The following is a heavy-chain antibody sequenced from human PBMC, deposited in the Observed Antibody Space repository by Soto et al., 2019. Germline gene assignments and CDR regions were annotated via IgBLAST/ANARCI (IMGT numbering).Heavy chain of an antibody. V-gene: IGHV3-33*01. CDR3: ARGGPRVFGDYFDY. Sequence: QVQLVESGGGVVQPGRSLRLSCAASGFTFSSYGMHWVRQAPGKGLEWVAVIWYDGSNKYYADSVKGRFTISRDNSKNTLYLQVNSLRAEDTAVYYCARGGPRVFGDYFDYWGQGTLVTVSS. J-gene: IGHJ4*02. D-gene: IGHD3-3*01. CDR1: GFTFSSYG. CDR2: IWYDGSNK.